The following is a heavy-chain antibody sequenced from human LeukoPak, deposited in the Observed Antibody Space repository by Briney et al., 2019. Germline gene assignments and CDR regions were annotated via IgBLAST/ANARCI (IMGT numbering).Heavy chain of an antibody. CDR2: ISYDGSNK. Sequence: GGSLRLSCAASGFTFSIYVMSWVRQAPGKGLEWVAVISYDGSNKYYADSVKGRFTISRDNSKNTLYLQMNSLRAEDTAVYYCAKDLGYSGYALDYWGQGTLVTVSS. D-gene: IGHD5-12*01. J-gene: IGHJ4*02. CDR3: AKDLGYSGYALDY. CDR1: GFTFSIYV. V-gene: IGHV3-30*18.